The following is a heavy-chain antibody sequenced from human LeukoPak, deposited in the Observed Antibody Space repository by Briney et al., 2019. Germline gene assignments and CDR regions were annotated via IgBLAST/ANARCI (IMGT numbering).Heavy chain of an antibody. CDR1: GGTFSRYA. D-gene: IGHD2-15*01. CDR2: IIPIFGTA. Sequence: SVKVSCKASGGTFSRYAISWVRQAPGQGLEWMGGIIPIFGTANYAQKFQGRVTIIADESTSTAYMELSSLRSEDTAVYYCARSRSYCSGGSCYSDHFDYWGEGTLVTVSS. J-gene: IGHJ4*02. V-gene: IGHV1-69*13. CDR3: ARSRSYCSGGSCYSDHFDY.